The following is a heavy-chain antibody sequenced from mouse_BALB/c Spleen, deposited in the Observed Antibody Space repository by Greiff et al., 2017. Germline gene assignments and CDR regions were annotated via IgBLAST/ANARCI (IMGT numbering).Heavy chain of an antibody. CDR3: ARDLLRNAMDY. CDR1: GFTFSSYA. CDR2: ISSGGSYT. Sequence: EVKLEESGGGLVKPGGSLKLSCAASGFTFSSYAMSWVRQSPEKRLEWVAEISSGGSYTYYPDTVTGRFTISRDNAKNTLYLEMSSLRSEDTAMYYCARDLLRNAMDYWGQGTSVTVSS. V-gene: IGHV5-9-4*01. J-gene: IGHJ4*01. D-gene: IGHD1-1*01.